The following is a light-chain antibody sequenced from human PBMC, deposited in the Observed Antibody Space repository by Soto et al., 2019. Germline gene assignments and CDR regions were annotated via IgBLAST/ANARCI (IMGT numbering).Light chain of an antibody. CDR2: GAH. J-gene: IGKJ1*01. CDR3: QQYGSSVT. CDR1: QSIRSHY. V-gene: IGKV3-20*01. Sequence: EIVLTQSPGTLSLSPVERATLSYSASQSIRSHYLAWYQQKPGQAPRLLISGAHNRAPGIPDRFSGSESGTDFTLSISRLEPEDFAVYYCQQYGSSVTCGQGTKVDIK.